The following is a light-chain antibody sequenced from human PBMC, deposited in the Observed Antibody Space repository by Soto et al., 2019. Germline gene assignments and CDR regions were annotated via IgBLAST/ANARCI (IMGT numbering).Light chain of an antibody. V-gene: IGKV1-5*03. CDR2: KAS. Sequence: DIQMTQSPSTLAASVGDRVTITCRASQSISSWLAWYQQKPGKAPKLLLYKASSLESGVPSRFSGSGSGTEFTFTISSLQPDDFATYYCQQYNSYPVTFGQGTKLEIK. J-gene: IGKJ2*01. CDR1: QSISSW. CDR3: QQYNSYPVT.